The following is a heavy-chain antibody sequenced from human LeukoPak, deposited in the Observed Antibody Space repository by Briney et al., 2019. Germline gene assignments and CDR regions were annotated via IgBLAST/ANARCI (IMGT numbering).Heavy chain of an antibody. V-gene: IGHV3-74*01. CDR1: GFTFSSYW. CDR2: INSDGSST. Sequence: GGSLRLFCAASGFTFSSYWMHWVRHAPGKGLVWVSRINSDGSSTSYADSVKGRFTISRDNAKNTLYLQMNSLRAEDTAVYYCARERKDYDFWSGYYYYGMGVWGQGTTVTVSS. D-gene: IGHD3-3*01. J-gene: IGHJ6*02. CDR3: ARERKDYDFWSGYYYYGMGV.